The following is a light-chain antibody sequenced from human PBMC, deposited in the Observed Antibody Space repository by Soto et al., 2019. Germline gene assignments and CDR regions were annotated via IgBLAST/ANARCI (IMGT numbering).Light chain of an antibody. V-gene: IGKV1-5*01. CDR2: DAS. J-gene: IGKJ2*03. CDR3: QQYSSYYS. CDR1: QSISSW. Sequence: DIQMTQSPSTLSASVGDRVTITCRARQSISSWLAWYQQKPGKAPNLLIYDASSLESGVPSRFSGSGSGTEFTLTISSLQPDDFAPYYCQQYSSYYSFGQGTKLEIK.